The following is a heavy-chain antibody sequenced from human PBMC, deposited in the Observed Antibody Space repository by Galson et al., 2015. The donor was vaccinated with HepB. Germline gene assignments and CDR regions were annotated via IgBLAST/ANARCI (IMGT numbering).Heavy chain of an antibody. D-gene: IGHD3-16*01. CDR3: ARGTLGFDY. V-gene: IGHV3-30*04. Sequence: SLRLSCAASGFSSSTYTMHWVRQAPGKGLEWVAFISSDESDKYYADSVKGRFTISRDNSKNTLYLQMNSLRADDTAVYFCARGTLGFDYWGQGTLVTVSS. J-gene: IGHJ4*02. CDR2: ISSDESDK. CDR1: GFSSSTYT.